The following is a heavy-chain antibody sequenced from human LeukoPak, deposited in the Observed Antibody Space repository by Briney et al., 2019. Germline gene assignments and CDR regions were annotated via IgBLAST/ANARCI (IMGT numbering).Heavy chain of an antibody. CDR2: IYYSGGT. D-gene: IGHD3-22*01. CDR3: ARVSDTSGYFYHLDY. CDR1: GGSISSYY. V-gene: IGHV4-59*01. Sequence: SETLSLTCTVSGGSISSYYWSWIRQAPGKGLEWIGNIYYSGGTNYNPSLRSRVAISIDTSKNQFSLNLSSVTAADTAVYYCARVSDTSGYFYHLDYWGQGTLVTVSS. J-gene: IGHJ4*02.